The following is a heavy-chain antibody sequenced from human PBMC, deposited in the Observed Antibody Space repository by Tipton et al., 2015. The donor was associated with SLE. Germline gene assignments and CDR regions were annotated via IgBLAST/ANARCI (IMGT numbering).Heavy chain of an antibody. D-gene: IGHD6-19*01. CDR3: ARDGWGYSSGWAFDY. CDR1: GFSVSGHY. Sequence: SLRLSCAASGFSVSGHYMSWIRQAPGKGLEWLSYITSGGSPIYYADSVKGRFSISRDNAKKSLYLEMNSLRPEDTGVYYCARDGWGYSSGWAFDYWGQGTLVAVSS. V-gene: IGHV3-11*04. CDR2: ITSGGSPI. J-gene: IGHJ4*02.